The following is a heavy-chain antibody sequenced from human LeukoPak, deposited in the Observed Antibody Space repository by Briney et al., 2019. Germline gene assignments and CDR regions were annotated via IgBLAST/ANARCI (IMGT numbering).Heavy chain of an antibody. J-gene: IGHJ6*03. Sequence: GGYLRLSCAASGFTFRSYGMSWVRQAPGKGLEWVSGINWNGGSTDYADSVKGRFTISRDNGKNSLHLQMNSLRAEDTALYYCVREHYNYYMDVWGKGTTVTVSS. CDR2: INWNGGST. V-gene: IGHV3-20*04. CDR1: GFTFRSYG. CDR3: VREHYNYYMDV.